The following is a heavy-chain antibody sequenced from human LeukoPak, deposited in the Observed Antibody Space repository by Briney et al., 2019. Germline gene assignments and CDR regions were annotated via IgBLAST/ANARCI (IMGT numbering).Heavy chain of an antibody. D-gene: IGHD2-15*01. V-gene: IGHV3-74*01. CDR1: GFTFSRYW. Sequence: PGGSLRLSCAASGFTFSRYWMYWVRQGPGKGLVWVSRINSDGSSTSYADSVKGRFTISRDNAKNTLCLQMNSLRAEDTAVYYCAREYSTGFDPWGQGTLVTVSS. CDR3: AREYSTGFDP. CDR2: INSDGSST. J-gene: IGHJ5*02.